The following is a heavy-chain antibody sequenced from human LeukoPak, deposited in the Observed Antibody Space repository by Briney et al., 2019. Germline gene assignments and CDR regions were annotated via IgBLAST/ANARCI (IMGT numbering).Heavy chain of an antibody. D-gene: IGHD2-21*02. CDR2: IKQDGSEE. V-gene: IGHV3-7*01. Sequence: GGSLRLSCAASGFTFSTYWMSWVRQAPGKGLEWLANIKQDGSEEYYVDSVKGRSTISRDNAKNSLYLQMNSLRADDTAVYYCARDLPLPYCGGDCYSYWGQGTLVTVSS. CDR1: GFTFSTYW. CDR3: ARDLPLPYCGGDCYSY. J-gene: IGHJ4*02.